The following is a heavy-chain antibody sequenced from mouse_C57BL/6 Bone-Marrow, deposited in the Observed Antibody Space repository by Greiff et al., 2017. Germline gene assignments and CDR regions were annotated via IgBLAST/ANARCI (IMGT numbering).Heavy chain of an antibody. V-gene: IGHV2-2*01. J-gene: IGHJ3*01. CDR1: GFSLTSYG. CDR2: IWSGGST. Sequence: VQLVESGPGLVQPSQSLSITCTVSGFSLTSYGVHWVRQSPGKGLEWLGVIWSGGSTDYNAAFISRLSISKDNSKSQVFFKMNSLQADDTAIYYCARRGDAWFAYWGQGTLVTVSA. CDR3: ARRGDAWFAY.